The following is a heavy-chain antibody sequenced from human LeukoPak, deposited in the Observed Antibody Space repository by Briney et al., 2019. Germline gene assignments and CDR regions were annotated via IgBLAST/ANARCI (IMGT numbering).Heavy chain of an antibody. CDR2: IYYSGST. CDR3: ARHFRREVLIGSAFDI. D-gene: IGHD3-22*01. V-gene: IGHV4-59*08. CDR1: GGSISSYY. J-gene: IGHJ3*02. Sequence: SETLSLTCTVSGGSISSYYWSWIRQPPGKGLEWIGYIYYSGSTNYNPSLKSRVTISVDKSKNQFSLKLSSVTAADTAVYYCARHFRREVLIGSAFDIWGQGTMVTVSS.